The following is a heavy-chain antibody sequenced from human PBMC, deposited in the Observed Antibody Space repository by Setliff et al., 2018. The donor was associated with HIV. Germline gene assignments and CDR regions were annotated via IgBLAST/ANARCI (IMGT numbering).Heavy chain of an antibody. Sequence: SETLSLTCAVSGYSISSGYYWDWIRQPPGKGLEWIGSIFHSASTNYNPSLRSRVNISVDMSKNQFSLNLTSMTAADSAVYYCARDTGKSSGLDYWGQGTLVTVSS. CDR2: IFHSAST. V-gene: IGHV4-38-2*02. CDR3: ARDTGKSSGLDY. J-gene: IGHJ4*02. CDR1: GYSISSGYY. D-gene: IGHD3-22*01.